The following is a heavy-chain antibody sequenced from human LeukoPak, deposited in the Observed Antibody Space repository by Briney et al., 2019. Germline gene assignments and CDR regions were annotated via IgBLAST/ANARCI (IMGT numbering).Heavy chain of an antibody. CDR2: ISSSGSTI. J-gene: IGHJ4*02. Sequence: PGGSLRLSCAASGFTFSSYEMNWVRQAPGKGLEWVSYISSSGSTIYYADSVKGRFTISRDNAKNSLYLQMNSLRAEDTAVYYCARGHSGSYYFDYWGQGTLVTVSS. CDR3: ARGHSGSYYFDY. D-gene: IGHD1-26*01. CDR1: GFTFSSYE. V-gene: IGHV3-48*03.